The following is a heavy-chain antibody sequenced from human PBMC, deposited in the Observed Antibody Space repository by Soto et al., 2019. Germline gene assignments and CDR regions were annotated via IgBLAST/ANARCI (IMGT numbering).Heavy chain of an antibody. V-gene: IGHV3-15*01. CDR3: TTSNLGVDF. CDR1: GLIFSDVW. D-gene: IGHD1-1*01. J-gene: IGHJ4*02. CDR2: IKTEPDDGTI. Sequence: GGSLRLSCAASGLIFSDVWMAWVRQAPGKGLEWVGRIKTEPDDGTIDYAAPVRGRFTISRDDSKNTLYLQMTSLTPDDTGVYYCTTSNLGVDFWGPGTLVTVSS.